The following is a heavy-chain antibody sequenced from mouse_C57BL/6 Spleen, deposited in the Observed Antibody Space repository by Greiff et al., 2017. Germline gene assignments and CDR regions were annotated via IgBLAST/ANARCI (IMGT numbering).Heavy chain of an antibody. V-gene: IGHV1-82*01. CDR1: GYAFSSSW. CDR2: IYPGDGDT. J-gene: IGHJ2*01. CDR3: ARSNGNVYFDY. Sequence: QVQLQQSGPELVKPGASVKISCKASGYAFSSSWMNWVKQRPGKGLEWIGRIYPGDGDTNYNGKFKGKATLTADKSSSTADMQLSSLTSEYSAVYCGARSNGNVYFDYWGQGTTLTVSS. D-gene: IGHD2-1*01.